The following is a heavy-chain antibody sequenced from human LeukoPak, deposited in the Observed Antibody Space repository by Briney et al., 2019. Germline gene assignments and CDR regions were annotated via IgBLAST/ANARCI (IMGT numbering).Heavy chain of an antibody. CDR3: AKEEEWELFYYYYYMDV. Sequence: GGSLRLSCAASGFTFSSYAMSWVRQAPGKGLEWVSAISGSGGSTYYADSVKGRFTISRDNSKNTLYLQMNSLRAEDTAVYYFAKEEEWELFYYYYYMDVWGKGTTVTISS. D-gene: IGHD1-26*01. J-gene: IGHJ6*03. V-gene: IGHV3-23*01. CDR1: GFTFSSYA. CDR2: ISGSGGST.